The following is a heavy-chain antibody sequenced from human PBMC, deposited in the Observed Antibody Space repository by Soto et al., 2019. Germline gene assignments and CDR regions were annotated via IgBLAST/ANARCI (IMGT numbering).Heavy chain of an antibody. CDR1: GGTFSSYA. Sequence: QVQLVQSGAEVKKPGSSVKVSCKASGGTFSSYAISWVRQAPGQGLEWMGGIIPIFGTAHYAQKLQGRVTITADESTSTAYRERSSLRSEDTAVYYCARDPVRGYSGYGPKDYWGQGTLVTVSS. CDR3: ARDPVRGYSGYGPKDY. D-gene: IGHD5-12*01. J-gene: IGHJ4*02. V-gene: IGHV1-69*01. CDR2: IIPIFGTA.